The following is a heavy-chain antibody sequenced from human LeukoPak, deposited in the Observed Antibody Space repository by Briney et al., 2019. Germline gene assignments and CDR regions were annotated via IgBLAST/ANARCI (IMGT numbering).Heavy chain of an antibody. CDR2: IYYSGST. CDR1: GGSISSYY. V-gene: IGHV4-59*08. D-gene: IGHD6-19*01. Sequence: PSETLSLTCTVSGGSISSYYWSWIRQPPGKGLEWIGYIYYSGSTNYNPSLKSRVTISVDTSKNQFSLKLSYVTAADTAVYYCARRIAVAGSRYYFDYWGQGTLVTVSS. CDR3: ARRIAVAGSRYYFDY. J-gene: IGHJ4*02.